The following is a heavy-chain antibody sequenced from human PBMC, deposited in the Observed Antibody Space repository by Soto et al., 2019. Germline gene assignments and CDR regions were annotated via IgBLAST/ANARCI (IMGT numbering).Heavy chain of an antibody. CDR1: GGSISSDDYY. CDR3: ARDRSNSPDYFDP. CDR2: IYYSGRT. Sequence: SETLSLTCTVSGGSISSDDYYWSWIRQPPGEGLEWIGYIYYSGRTSYNPSLKSRLTISMDTSKNQFSLTLTSVSAADTAVYYCARDRSNSPDYFDPWGQGTLVTVSS. D-gene: IGHD1-26*01. J-gene: IGHJ4*02. V-gene: IGHV4-30-4*01.